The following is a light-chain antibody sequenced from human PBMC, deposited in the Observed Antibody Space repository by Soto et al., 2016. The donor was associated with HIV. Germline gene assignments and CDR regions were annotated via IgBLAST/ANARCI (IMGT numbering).Light chain of an antibody. CDR3: QQRNSYPIT. Sequence: DIQMTQSPSTLSASVGDRVTITCRASQTLSRFLAWYQQKPGKAPKLLIYKVSTLQSGVPSRFSGSESGTEFTLTINSLQPEDFATYYCQQRNSYPITFGQGTRLEIK. CDR1: QTLSRF. J-gene: IGKJ5*01. CDR2: KVS. V-gene: IGKV1-5*03.